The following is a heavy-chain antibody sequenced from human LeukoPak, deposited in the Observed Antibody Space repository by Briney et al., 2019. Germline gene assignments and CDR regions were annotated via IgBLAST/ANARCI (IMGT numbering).Heavy chain of an antibody. J-gene: IGHJ4*02. CDR1: GFTFSSYG. D-gene: IGHD4-23*01. CDR3: ARASPYGGNYFDY. CDR2: IWYDGSNK. V-gene: IGHV3-33*01. Sequence: GGSLRLSCAASGFTFSSYGMHWVRQAPGKGLEWVAVIWYDGSNKYYADSVKGRFTISRDNSKNTLYLQMNSLRAEDTAVYYCARASPYGGNYFDYWGQGTLVTVSS.